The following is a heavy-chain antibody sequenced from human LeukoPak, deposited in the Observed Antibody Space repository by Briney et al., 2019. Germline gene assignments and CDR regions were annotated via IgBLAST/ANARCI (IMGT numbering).Heavy chain of an antibody. CDR3: AIRGSLVSDYYYGMDV. Sequence: GESLKISCKGSGYSFTSYWSGWVRQMPGKGLEGMGIIYPGDSDTRYSPSFQGQVTISADKPISTAYLQWSSLKASDTAMYYCAIRGSLVSDYYYGMDVWGQGTTVTVSS. CDR2: IYPGDSDT. J-gene: IGHJ6*02. V-gene: IGHV5-51*04. D-gene: IGHD3-16*01. CDR1: GYSFTSYW.